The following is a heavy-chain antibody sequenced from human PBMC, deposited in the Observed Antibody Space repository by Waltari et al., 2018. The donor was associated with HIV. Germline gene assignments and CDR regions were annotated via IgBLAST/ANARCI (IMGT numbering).Heavy chain of an antibody. V-gene: IGHV4-39*07. D-gene: IGHD3-10*01. Sequence: QLQLQESGPGLVKPSETLSLTCTVSGGSISSSSYYWGWIRQPPGKGLEWIGSIYYSGSTYHNPSLKSRVTISVDTSKNQFSLKLSSVTAADTAVYYCAREESMVRGVITPDYFDYWGQGTLVTVSS. CDR1: GGSISSSSYY. CDR2: IYYSGST. CDR3: AREESMVRGVITPDYFDY. J-gene: IGHJ4*02.